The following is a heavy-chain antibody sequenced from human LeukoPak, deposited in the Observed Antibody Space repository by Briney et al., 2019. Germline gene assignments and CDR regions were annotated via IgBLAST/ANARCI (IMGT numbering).Heavy chain of an antibody. CDR1: GYTFSDFG. J-gene: IGHJ4*02. D-gene: IGHD3-3*01. CDR3: ARESDFWSGSLDY. CDR2: IGAYNDNT. Sequence: VASVKVSCKASGYTFSDFGITWVRQAPGQGVEWMGWIGAYNDNTNYPQKLQGRVTMTTDTSTSTAYMELRSLRSDDTAVYYCARESDFWSGSLDYWGQGTLVTVSS. V-gene: IGHV1-18*01.